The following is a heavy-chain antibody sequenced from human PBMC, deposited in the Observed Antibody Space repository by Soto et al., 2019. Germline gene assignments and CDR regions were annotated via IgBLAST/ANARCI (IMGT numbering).Heavy chain of an antibody. CDR2: INPSGGST. J-gene: IGHJ6*02. V-gene: IGHV1-46*01. CDR1: GYTFTSYY. D-gene: IGHD5-18*01. CDR3: ARGPNSTRSTRSSLYYYGMDV. Sequence: ASVKVSCKASGYTFTSYYMHCVRQAPGQGLEWMGIINPSGGSTSYAQKFQGRVTMTRDTSTSTVYMELSSLRSEDTAMYYCARGPNSTRSTRSSLYYYGMDVWGQGTTVTVSS.